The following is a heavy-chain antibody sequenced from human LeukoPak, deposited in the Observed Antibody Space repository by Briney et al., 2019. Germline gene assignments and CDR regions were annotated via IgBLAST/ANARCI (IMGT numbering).Heavy chain of an antibody. D-gene: IGHD6-13*01. CDR2: ISGSGGST. CDR3: AKAPSIAAAGTFDY. J-gene: IGHJ4*02. Sequence: PGGSLRLSCSASGFTFSTYVMHWVRHAPGKGLECVSGISGSGGSTYYADSVKGRFTISRDNSKNTLYLQMNSLRAEDTAVYYCAKAPSIAAAGTFDYWGQGTLVTVSS. CDR1: GFTFSTYV. V-gene: IGHV3-23*01.